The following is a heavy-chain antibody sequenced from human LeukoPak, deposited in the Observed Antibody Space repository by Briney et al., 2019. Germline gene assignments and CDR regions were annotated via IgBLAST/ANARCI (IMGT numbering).Heavy chain of an antibody. CDR2: ISSSSSYR. J-gene: IGHJ5*02. CDR3: ARDSESPIVSSSWINWFDP. Sequence: GGSLRLSCAASGFTCSSYSMNWVRQAPGKGLEWVSSISSSSSYRYYADSVKGRFTTSRDNAKNSLYLQMNSLRAEDTAVYYCARDSESPIVSSSWINWFDPWGQGTLVTVSS. V-gene: IGHV3-21*01. D-gene: IGHD6-13*01. CDR1: GFTCSSYS.